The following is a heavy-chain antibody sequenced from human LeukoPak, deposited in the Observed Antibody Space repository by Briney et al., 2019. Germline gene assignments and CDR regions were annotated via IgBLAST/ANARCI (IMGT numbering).Heavy chain of an antibody. CDR2: IISSGSTI. J-gene: IGHJ4*02. D-gene: IGHD3-3*01. CDR1: GFPFSDYY. Sequence: PGGSLRLSCAASGFPFSDYYMSWFRQAPGKGLEWVSYIISSGSTIYYADSVKGRFTISRDNAKNSLYLQMNSLRAEDTAVYYCARTTIFGVVIWGGIDYWGQGTLVTVSS. V-gene: IGHV3-11*01. CDR3: ARTTIFGVVIWGGIDY.